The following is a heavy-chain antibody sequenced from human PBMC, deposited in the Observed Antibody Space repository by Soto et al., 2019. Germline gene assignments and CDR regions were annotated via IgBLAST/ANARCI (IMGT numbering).Heavy chain of an antibody. V-gene: IGHV3-30-3*01. J-gene: IGHJ6*02. CDR1: GFTFSSYA. CDR2: ISYDGSNK. D-gene: IGHD6-19*01. Sequence: QVQLVESGGGVVQPGRSLRLSCAASGFTFSSYAMHWVRQAPGKGLEWVAVISYDGSNKYYADSVKGRFTISRDNSKNPLYLQMNSLRAEDTAVYYCARDMGIAVAGTPPGMDVWGQGTTVTVSS. CDR3: ARDMGIAVAGTPPGMDV.